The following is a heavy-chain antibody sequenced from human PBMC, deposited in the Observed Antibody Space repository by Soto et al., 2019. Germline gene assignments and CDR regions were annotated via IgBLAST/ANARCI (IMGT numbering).Heavy chain of an antibody. CDR3: AKDQGETIVGGMIGMDV. Sequence: EVQLLESGGGLVQPGGSLRLSCAASGFTFSSYAMSWVRQAPGKGLEWVSAISGSGGSTYYAGSVKGRFTISRDNSKNTLYQQMNSLRAEDAAVYYCAKDQGETIVGGMIGMDVWGQGTTVTVSS. CDR1: GFTFSSYA. J-gene: IGHJ6*02. V-gene: IGHV3-23*01. CDR2: ISGSGGST. D-gene: IGHD1-26*01.